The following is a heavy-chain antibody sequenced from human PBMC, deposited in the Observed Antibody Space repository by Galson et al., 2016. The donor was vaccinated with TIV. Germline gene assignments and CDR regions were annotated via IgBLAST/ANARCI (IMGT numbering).Heavy chain of an antibody. J-gene: IGHJ3*01. V-gene: IGHV4-30-4*01. CDR3: ARDAGTYYHAFDV. D-gene: IGHD3-22*01. Sequence: TLSLTCAVFGGSIGNGDYYWSWIRQPPGKGLEWIGYIYYSGSTKINPSLKSRLTMSVDRSRNQFSLSLYSVTAADTAVYFCARDAGTYYHAFDVWGQGTMVTVSS. CDR1: GGSIGNGDYY. CDR2: IYYSGST.